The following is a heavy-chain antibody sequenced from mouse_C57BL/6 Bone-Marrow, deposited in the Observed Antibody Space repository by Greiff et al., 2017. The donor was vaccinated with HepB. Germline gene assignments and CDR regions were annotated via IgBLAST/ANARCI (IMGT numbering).Heavy chain of an antibody. CDR1: GYTFTSYW. CDR3: ARYYYGSSFSFAY. Sequence: QVQLKQPGAELVKPGASVKLSCKASGYTFTSYWMHWVKQRPGRGLEWIGTIDPNSGGTKYNEKFKSKATLTVDKPSSTAYMQLSSLTSEDSAVYYCARYYYGSSFSFAYWGQGTLVTVSA. V-gene: IGHV1-72*01. D-gene: IGHD1-1*01. J-gene: IGHJ3*01. CDR2: IDPNSGGT.